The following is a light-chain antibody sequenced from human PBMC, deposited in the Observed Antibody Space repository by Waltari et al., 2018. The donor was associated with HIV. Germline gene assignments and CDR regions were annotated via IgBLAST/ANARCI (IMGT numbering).Light chain of an antibody. CDR2: AAS. J-gene: IGKJ1*01. CDR1: QDISTF. V-gene: IGKV1-8*01. CDR3: QHYYSYPPWT. Sequence: AIRMTPSPSSSSASTGARVTFTCRASQDISTFLTWYQQKPGKAPKVLIYAASTLQSGVPSRFNGSGSGTDFTLTISYLQSEDFATYYCQHYYSYPPWTFGQGTKVDIK.